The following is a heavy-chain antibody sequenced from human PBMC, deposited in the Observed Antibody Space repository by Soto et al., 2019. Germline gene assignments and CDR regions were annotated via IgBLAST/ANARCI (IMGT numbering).Heavy chain of an antibody. D-gene: IGHD5-12*01. CDR1: GFTFSSYG. CDR2: ISYAGSNK. V-gene: IGHV3-30*18. CDR3: AKDKEKYDLIGYDEGSFDV. Sequence: SLRLPFADSGFTFSSYGMHWVLQDPGQGLEWLAVISYAGSNKYYAESVKGGLTISRENSKNTLYMQVNSMRAEDTAVYDCAKDKEKYDLIGYDEGSFDVGGQGTMVTVYS. J-gene: IGHJ4*02.